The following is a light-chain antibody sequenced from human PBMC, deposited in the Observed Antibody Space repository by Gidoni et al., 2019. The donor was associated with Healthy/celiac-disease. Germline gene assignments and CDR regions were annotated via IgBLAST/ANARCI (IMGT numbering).Light chain of an antibody. J-gene: IGKJ1*01. CDR3: QQCYSTPWT. CDR1: QSSSSY. CDR2: AAS. V-gene: IGKV1-39*01. Sequence: IQTPQSPSSLSASVGDRVTITCRASQSSSSYLNWYQQKPGKAPKLLIYAASSLESGVPSRFSGSGSGTDFTLTISRLQPEDFATYYCQQCYSTPWTFGQGTKVEIK.